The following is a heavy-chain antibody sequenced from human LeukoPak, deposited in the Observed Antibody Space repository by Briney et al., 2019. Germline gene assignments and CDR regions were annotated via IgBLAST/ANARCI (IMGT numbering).Heavy chain of an antibody. Sequence: PSETLSLTCTVSGGSISSHYWSWIRQPPGKGLEWIAYIYYSGSTSYNPSLKSRVTISVDTSKNQFSLKLSSVTAADTAVYYCARTTHPNSSGWYFDYWGLGTLVTVSS. CDR2: IYYSGST. CDR3: ARTTHPNSSGWYFDY. D-gene: IGHD6-19*01. V-gene: IGHV4-59*08. CDR1: GGSISSHY. J-gene: IGHJ4*02.